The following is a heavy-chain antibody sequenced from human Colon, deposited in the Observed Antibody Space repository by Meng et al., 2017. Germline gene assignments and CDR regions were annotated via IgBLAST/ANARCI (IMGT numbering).Heavy chain of an antibody. V-gene: IGHV3-23*01. D-gene: IGHD2-15*01. CDR3: SSGIYCSGNSCWVY. Sequence: GESLKISCAASQVTFSTYTMSWVRQAPGKGLDWVSAISGSDGATYYAESVKGLFTISSDNSKKTLYLQMNSLRAEDTAVYCCSSGIYCSGNSCWVYWGEGTLVTVSS. CDR1: QVTFSTYT. CDR2: ISGSDGAT. J-gene: IGHJ4*02.